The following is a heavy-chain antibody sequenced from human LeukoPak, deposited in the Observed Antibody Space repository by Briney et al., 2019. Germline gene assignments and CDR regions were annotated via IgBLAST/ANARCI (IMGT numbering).Heavy chain of an antibody. Sequence: GGSLRLSCAASGCTLSNYDMSWVRQAPGKRLEWVSASGGDGGSTYADSVKGRFTISRDNSKNTLYLQMNSLRAEDTAVYYCAKDPDCDPPGGEFDYWGQGTLVTVSS. J-gene: IGHJ4*02. CDR2: SGGDGGST. CDR1: GCTLSNYD. CDR3: AKDPDCDPPGGEFDY. V-gene: IGHV3-23*01. D-gene: IGHD3-16*01.